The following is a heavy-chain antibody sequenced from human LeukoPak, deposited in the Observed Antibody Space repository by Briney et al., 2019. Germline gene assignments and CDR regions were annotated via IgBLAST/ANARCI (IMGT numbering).Heavy chain of an antibody. V-gene: IGHV1-69*13. Sequence: GASVKVSCKASGGTFSSYAISWVRQAPGQGLEWMGGIIPIFGTANYAQKFQGRVTITADESTSTAYMELSSLTSEDTAVYYCARDGGAAYYYYYYMDVWGKGTTVTVSS. J-gene: IGHJ6*03. CDR2: IIPIFGTA. CDR3: ARDGGAAYYYYYYMDV. D-gene: IGHD6-13*01. CDR1: GGTFSSYA.